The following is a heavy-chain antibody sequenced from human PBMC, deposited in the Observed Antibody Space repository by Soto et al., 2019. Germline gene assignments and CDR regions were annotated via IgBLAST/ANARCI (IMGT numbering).Heavy chain of an antibody. J-gene: IGHJ4*02. D-gene: IGHD3-16*02. CDR2: ISGNTGST. V-gene: IGHV3-23*01. CDR3: AKFNWETPGGVIGAYYQYYFDS. Sequence: PGGSLRLSCATSGFTFSSYAMSWVRQAPGKGLAWDSSISGNTGSTYYADSVKGRFTISRDNSRNTLHLQMSGLGAEDTAVYYCAKFNWETPGGVIGAYYQYYFDSWGQGALVTVSS. CDR1: GFTFSSYA.